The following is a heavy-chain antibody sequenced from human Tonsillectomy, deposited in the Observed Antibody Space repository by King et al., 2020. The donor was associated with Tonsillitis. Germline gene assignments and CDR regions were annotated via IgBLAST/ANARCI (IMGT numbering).Heavy chain of an antibody. CDR1: AFTFSSWA. J-gene: IGHJ6*02. CDR2: ISGSGGST. Sequence: EVQLVESGGGLEQPGGSLRLSCVASAFTFSSWALSWVRQAPGKGLEWISVISGSGGSTYYADHVKGRLTISRDNSKNTLYLPMNSLRADDTDVSYCAKGREDRSLYDYAMVVWGQGTTVTVSS. D-gene: IGHD3-16*02. CDR3: AKGREDRSLYDYAMVV. V-gene: IGHV3-23*04.